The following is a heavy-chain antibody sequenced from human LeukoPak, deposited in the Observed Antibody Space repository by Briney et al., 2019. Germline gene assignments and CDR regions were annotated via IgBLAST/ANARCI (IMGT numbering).Heavy chain of an antibody. CDR1: GGSISSNNC. J-gene: IGHJ3*02. CDR3: ARDTYRNGYYDSSATPARAFDI. D-gene: IGHD3-22*01. CDR2: IYNIGST. V-gene: IGHV4-4*02. Sequence: PSRTLSLTCAVSGGSISSNNCWGWVRQPPGKGLEWIGEIYNIGSTNYNPSLKSRVTISVDKSKNQFSLKLSSVTAADTAVYYCARDTYRNGYYDSSATPARAFDIWGQGTMVTVSS.